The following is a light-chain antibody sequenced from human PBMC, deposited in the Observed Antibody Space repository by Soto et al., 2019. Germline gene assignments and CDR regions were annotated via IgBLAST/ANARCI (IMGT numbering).Light chain of an antibody. J-gene: IGKJ1*01. CDR3: QQYSGYSRT. V-gene: IGKV1-5*01. CDR1: QSISDS. Sequence: DIQMTQSPSTLSTFIGDRVTITCRASQSISDSLAWYQQKPGKAPFLLISDASNLERGVPSRFSGSGSGTEFTLTISSMQPDDFATYYCQQYSGYSRTFGQGTKVDIK. CDR2: DAS.